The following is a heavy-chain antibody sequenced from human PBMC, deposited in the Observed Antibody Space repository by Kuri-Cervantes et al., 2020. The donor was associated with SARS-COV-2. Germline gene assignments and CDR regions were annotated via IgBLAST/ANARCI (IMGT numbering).Heavy chain of an antibody. Sequence: GGSLRLSCAASGFTFSSYSMNWVRQAPGKGLEWVAVISYDGSNKYYADSVKGRFTISRDNSKNTLYLQMNSLRAEDTAVYYCAREKLGIGAFDIWGQGTMVTVSS. CDR2: ISYDGSNK. J-gene: IGHJ3*02. V-gene: IGHV3-30*03. CDR3: AREKLGIGAFDI. D-gene: IGHD7-27*01. CDR1: GFTFSSYS.